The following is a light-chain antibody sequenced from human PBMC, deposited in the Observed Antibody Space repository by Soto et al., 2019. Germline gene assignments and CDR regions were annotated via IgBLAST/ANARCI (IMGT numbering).Light chain of an antibody. J-gene: IGKJ5*01. Sequence: EIVLTQSPATLSLSPGERATLSCRASQSVSSYLAWYQHKPGQAPRLLIYDASNRAPGIPARFSGSGSGTDFTLTISSLEPEDFAVYYCQQRSNWPPITFGQGTQLEIK. CDR3: QQRSNWPPIT. CDR1: QSVSSY. V-gene: IGKV3-11*01. CDR2: DAS.